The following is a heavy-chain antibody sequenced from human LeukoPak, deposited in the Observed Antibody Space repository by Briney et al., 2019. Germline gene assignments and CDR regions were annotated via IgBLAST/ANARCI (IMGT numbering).Heavy chain of an antibody. D-gene: IGHD2-2*01. CDR1: GGSISSSSYY. Sequence: SETLSLTCTVSGGSISSSSYYWGWIRQPPGKGLEWIGSIYYSGSTHYNPSLKSRVTISVDTSKNQFSLKLSSVTAADTAVYYCARLEYPEHGSFDPWGQGTLVTVSS. CDR3: ARLEYPEHGSFDP. V-gene: IGHV4-39*01. CDR2: IYYSGST. J-gene: IGHJ5*02.